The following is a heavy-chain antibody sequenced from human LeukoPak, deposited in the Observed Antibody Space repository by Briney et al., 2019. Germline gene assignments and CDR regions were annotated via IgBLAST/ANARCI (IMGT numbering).Heavy chain of an antibody. V-gene: IGHV3-7*03. CDR3: ARRGSSSWPNWLDP. J-gene: IGHJ5*02. Sequence: GGSLRLSCAASGFTFSSYWMTWVRQTPGKGLEWVANIKQDGSEKYYVDSVKGRFTISRDNAKNSLYLQMNSLRAEDTAVYYCARRGSSSWPNWLDPWGQGTLVTVSS. CDR1: GFTFSSYW. CDR2: IKQDGSEK. D-gene: IGHD6-13*01.